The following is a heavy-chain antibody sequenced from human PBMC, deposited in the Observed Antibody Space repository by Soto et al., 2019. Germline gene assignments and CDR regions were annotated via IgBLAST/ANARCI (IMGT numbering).Heavy chain of an antibody. J-gene: IGHJ3*02. Sequence: SETLSLTCTVSGGSISSSSYYWGWIRQPPGKGLEWIGSIYYSGSTYYNPSLKSRVTISVDTSKNQFSLKLSSVTAADTAVYYCARTAARMNDAFDIWGQGTMVTVSS. V-gene: IGHV4-39*01. CDR1: GGSISSSSYY. CDR3: ARTAARMNDAFDI. D-gene: IGHD6-6*01. CDR2: IYYSGST.